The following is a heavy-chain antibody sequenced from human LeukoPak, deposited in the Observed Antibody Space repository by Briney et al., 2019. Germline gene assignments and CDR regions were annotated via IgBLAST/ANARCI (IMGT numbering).Heavy chain of an antibody. D-gene: IGHD6-19*01. CDR1: GGSFSGYY. Sequence: SETLSLTCAVYGGSFSGYYWSWIRQPPGKGLEWIGEINHSGSTNYNTSLKSRVTISVDTSKNQFSLKLSSVTAADTAVYYCARGPSGAEFDYWGQGTLVTVSS. V-gene: IGHV4-34*01. CDR2: INHSGST. CDR3: ARGPSGAEFDY. J-gene: IGHJ4*02.